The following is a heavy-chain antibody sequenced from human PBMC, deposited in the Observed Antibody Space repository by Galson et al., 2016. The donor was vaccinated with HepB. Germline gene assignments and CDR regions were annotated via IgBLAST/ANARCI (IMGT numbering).Heavy chain of an antibody. V-gene: IGHV3-33*01. J-gene: IGHJ4*02. D-gene: IGHD3-22*01. CDR3: ARAKYYYDTSGYPPDH. CDR1: GFTFSAYG. Sequence: LRLSCAASGFTFSAYGIHWVRQAPGKGLEWVAVVWHDGSKKYYADSVKGQFTIDRDNSENTVYLQMNSLRSEDTAVYYCARAKYYYDTSGYPPDHWGQGIQVTVSS. CDR2: VWHDGSKK.